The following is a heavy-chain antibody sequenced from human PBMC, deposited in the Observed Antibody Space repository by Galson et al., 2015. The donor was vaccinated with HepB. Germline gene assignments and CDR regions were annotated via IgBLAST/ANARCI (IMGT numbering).Heavy chain of an antibody. D-gene: IGHD2-2*02. Sequence: SVKVSCKASGGTFSSYAISWVRQAPGQGLEWMGGIIPIFGTANYAQKFQGRVTITADESTSTAYMELSSLRSEDTAVYYCARDEYCSSTSCYTGLDYWGQGTLVTVSS. CDR2: IIPIFGTA. CDR3: ARDEYCSSTSCYTGLDY. CDR1: GGTFSSYA. J-gene: IGHJ4*02. V-gene: IGHV1-69*13.